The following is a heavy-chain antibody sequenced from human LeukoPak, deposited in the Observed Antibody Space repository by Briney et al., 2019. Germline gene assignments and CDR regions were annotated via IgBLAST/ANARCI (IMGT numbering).Heavy chain of an antibody. D-gene: IGHD3-22*01. CDR1: GYTFTSYY. CDR2: INPSGGST. J-gene: IGHJ3*02. V-gene: IGHV1-46*01. CDR3: ARGTLHDSSALDAFDI. Sequence: AASVKVSCKASGYTFTSYYMHWVRQAPGQGLEWMGIINPSGGSTSYAQKFQGRVTMTRDTSTSTVYMELSSLRSEDTAVYYCARGTLHDSSALDAFDIWGQGTMVTVSS.